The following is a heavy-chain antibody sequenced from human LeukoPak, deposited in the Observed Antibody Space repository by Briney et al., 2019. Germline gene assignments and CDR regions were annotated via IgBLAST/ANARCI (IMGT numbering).Heavy chain of an antibody. CDR1: GGSISSYY. J-gene: IGHJ3*02. CDR3: ARNGGGKWELLYHDAFDI. D-gene: IGHD1-26*01. CDR2: IYYSGST. V-gene: IGHV4-59*08. Sequence: SETLSLTCTVSGGSISSYYWSWIRQPPGKGLEWIGYIYYSGSTNYNPSLKSRVTISVDTSKNQFSLKLSSVTAADTAVYYCARNGGGKWELLYHDAFDIWGQGTMVTVSS.